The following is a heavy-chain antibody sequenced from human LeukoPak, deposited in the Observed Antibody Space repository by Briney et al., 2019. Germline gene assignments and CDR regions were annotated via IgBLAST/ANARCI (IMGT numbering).Heavy chain of an antibody. Sequence: SETLSLTCTVSGGSISSYYWSWIRQPPGKGLEWIGYIYYSGSTNYNPSLKSRVTISVDTPKNQFSLKLSSVTAADTAVYYCARAAVPYYFDYWGQGTLVTVSS. V-gene: IGHV4-59*01. CDR1: GGSISSYY. J-gene: IGHJ4*02. D-gene: IGHD2-2*01. CDR2: IYYSGST. CDR3: ARAAVPYYFDY.